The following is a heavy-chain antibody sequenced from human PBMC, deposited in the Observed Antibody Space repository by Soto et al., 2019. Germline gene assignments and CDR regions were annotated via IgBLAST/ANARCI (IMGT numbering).Heavy chain of an antibody. Sequence: EVQLLESGGGLVQPGGSLRLSCAASGFTFSSYAMSWVRQAPGKGLEWVSAISGSGDSTYYADSVKGRFTISRDNSKNTLYLQMNSLRAEDTAVYYCATRGIVVVPAAQGYFDYWGQGTLVTVSS. CDR2: ISGSGDST. V-gene: IGHV3-23*01. D-gene: IGHD2-2*01. CDR1: GFTFSSYA. J-gene: IGHJ4*02. CDR3: ATRGIVVVPAAQGYFDY.